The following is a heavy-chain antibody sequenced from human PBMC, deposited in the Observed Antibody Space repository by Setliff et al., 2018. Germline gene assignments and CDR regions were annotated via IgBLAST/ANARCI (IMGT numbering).Heavy chain of an antibody. CDR1: GGTFSSYA. J-gene: IGHJ4*02. CDR3: ARDLVDYNGLDY. V-gene: IGHV1-69*10. D-gene: IGHD3-10*01. CDR2: IIPILGIA. Sequence: GASVKVSCKASGGTFSSYAISWVRQAPGQGLEWMGGIIPILGIANYAQKFQGRVTITADKSTSTAYMELSSLRSEDTAVYYCARDLVDYNGLDYWGQGTLVTVSS.